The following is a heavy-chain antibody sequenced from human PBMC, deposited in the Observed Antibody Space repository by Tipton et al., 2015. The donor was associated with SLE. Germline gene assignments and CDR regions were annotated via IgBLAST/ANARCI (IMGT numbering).Heavy chain of an antibody. CDR3: ASTTIFGGYYYYMDV. D-gene: IGHD3-3*01. CDR1: GGSISSGGYY. V-gene: IGHV4-61*08. Sequence: TLSLTCTVSGGSISSGGYYWSWIRQHPGKGLEWIGHIYYSGSTNYNPSLKSRVTISVDTSKNQSSLKLSSVTAADTAVYYCASTTIFGGYYYYMDVWGKGTTVTVSS. CDR2: IYYSGST. J-gene: IGHJ6*03.